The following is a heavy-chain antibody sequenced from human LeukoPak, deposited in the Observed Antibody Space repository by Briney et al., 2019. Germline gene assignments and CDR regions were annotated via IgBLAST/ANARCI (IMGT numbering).Heavy chain of an antibody. Sequence: GGSLRLSCAASGFTFSSYGMHWVRHATGKGLEWVSGIDIPGNTYYPDSVKGRFTMSRESAKNSLYLQMNSLRAGDTAVYYCARAVAGTHWFDPWGQGTLVTVSS. CDR2: IDIPGNT. D-gene: IGHD6-19*01. CDR3: ARAVAGTHWFDP. V-gene: IGHV3-13*01. J-gene: IGHJ5*02. CDR1: GFTFSSYG.